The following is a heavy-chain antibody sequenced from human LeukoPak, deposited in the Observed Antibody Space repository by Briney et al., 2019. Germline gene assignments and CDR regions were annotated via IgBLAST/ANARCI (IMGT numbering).Heavy chain of an antibody. D-gene: IGHD3-9*01. Sequence: ASVKVSCKASGYTFTNYDIMWVRQATGQGPEWMGWMNSNSGNTGYAQKFQGRVTMTRDTSISTAYMELSSLRSEDTAVYYCARDILTGPTNWFDPWGQGTLVTVSS. V-gene: IGHV1-8*01. CDR3: ARDILTGPTNWFDP. CDR2: MNSNSGNT. J-gene: IGHJ5*02. CDR1: GYTFTNYD.